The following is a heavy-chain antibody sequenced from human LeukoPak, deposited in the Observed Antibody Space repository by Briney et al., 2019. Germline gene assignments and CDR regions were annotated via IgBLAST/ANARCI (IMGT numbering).Heavy chain of an antibody. V-gene: IGHV3-23*01. J-gene: IGHJ4*02. D-gene: IGHD5-12*01. CDR3: AREVATIEGLDY. CDR1: GFTFSNYA. Sequence: GGSLRLSCAASGFTFSNYAMNWVRQAPGKGLEWVSGISGSGGSKYYADSVKGRFTISRDNSKNTLYLQMNSLRAEDTAVYYCAREVATIEGLDYWGQGTLVTVSS. CDR2: ISGSGGSK.